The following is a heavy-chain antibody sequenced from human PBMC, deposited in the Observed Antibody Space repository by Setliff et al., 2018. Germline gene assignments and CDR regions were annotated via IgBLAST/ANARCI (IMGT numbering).Heavy chain of an antibody. D-gene: IGHD5-18*01. CDR2: INHSGST. CDR3: ARGRIQLWRYYFDY. Sequence: SETLSLTCAVYGGSSSGYYWSWIRQPPGKGLEWIGEINHSGSTNYNPSLKSRVTISVDASKNQFSLKLSSVTAADTAVYYCARGRIQLWRYYFDYWGQGTLVTVSS. J-gene: IGHJ4*02. V-gene: IGHV4-34*01. CDR1: GGSSSGYY.